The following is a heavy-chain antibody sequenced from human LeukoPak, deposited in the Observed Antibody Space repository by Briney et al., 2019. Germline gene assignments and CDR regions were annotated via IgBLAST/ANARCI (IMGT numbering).Heavy chain of an antibody. Sequence: GGSLTLSCAASGFTVISNLMTWVRQSPGRGLEWISSIYSGGATYYADSVKGRFTISRDHTNNSVSLQMTNLRVEDTAIYYCARGAYRISWPGIDYWGQGTLVTVSS. J-gene: IGHJ4*02. CDR2: IYSGGAT. CDR3: ARGAYRISWPGIDY. D-gene: IGHD3-16*02. V-gene: IGHV3-53*01. CDR1: GFTVISNL.